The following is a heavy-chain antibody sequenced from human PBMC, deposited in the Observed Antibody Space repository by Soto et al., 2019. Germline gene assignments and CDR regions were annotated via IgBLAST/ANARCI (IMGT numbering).Heavy chain of an antibody. Sequence: SVKVSCKASGGTFSSYASSWVRQAPGQGLEWMGGIIPIFGTANYAQKFQGRVTITADESTSTAYMELSSLRSEDTAVYYCASQGGGVRGVIGSHNWFDPWGQGTLVTVSS. CDR2: IIPIFGTA. CDR3: ASQGGGVRGVIGSHNWFDP. CDR1: GGTFSSYA. J-gene: IGHJ5*02. D-gene: IGHD3-10*01. V-gene: IGHV1-69*13.